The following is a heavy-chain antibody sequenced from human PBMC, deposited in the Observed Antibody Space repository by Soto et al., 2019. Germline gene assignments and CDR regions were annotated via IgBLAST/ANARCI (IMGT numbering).Heavy chain of an antibody. V-gene: IGHV4-30-4*01. CDR3: ATMGTPATGLYFFDY. J-gene: IGHJ4*02. D-gene: IGHD2-15*01. CDR2: ISYSGRT. Sequence: QVQLQESGPGLVKPSQTLSLTCTVSGGSISSGNYYWSWIRQPPGKGLEWIGFISYSGRTYYSTSLKSRVTISVDTSMSQFSLNLSFVTAADTAVYYCATMGTPATGLYFFDYWGQGSLVTVSS. CDR1: GGSISSGNYY.